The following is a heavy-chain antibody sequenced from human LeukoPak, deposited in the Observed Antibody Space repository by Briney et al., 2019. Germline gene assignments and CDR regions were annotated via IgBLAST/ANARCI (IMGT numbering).Heavy chain of an antibody. Sequence: GGSLRLSCAASGFTSITYTMNWVRQAPGKGLEWVSSISGTSSYIYYADSVKGRFTISRDNAKNSLYLQMNRLRADDTAVYYCARQTGSGLFILPGGQGTLVTVSS. D-gene: IGHD3/OR15-3a*01. CDR2: ISGTSSYI. CDR3: ARQTGSGLFILP. V-gene: IGHV3-21*01. CDR1: GFTSITYT. J-gene: IGHJ4*02.